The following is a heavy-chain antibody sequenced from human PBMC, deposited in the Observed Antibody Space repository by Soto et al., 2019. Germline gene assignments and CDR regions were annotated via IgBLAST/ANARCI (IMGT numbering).Heavy chain of an antibody. D-gene: IGHD3-22*01. CDR2: IYYSGST. V-gene: IGHV4-31*03. J-gene: IGHJ4*02. CDR1: GGSISSGGYY. CDR3: ARGEGDSGYDWGGRNYYDSSGYYSFDY. Sequence: PSETLSLTCTVSGGSISSGGYYWSWIRQHPGKGLEWIGYIYYSGSTYYNPSLKSRVTISVDTSKNQFSLKLSSATAADTAVYYCARGEGDSGYDWGGRNYYDSSGYYSFDYWGQGTLVTVSS.